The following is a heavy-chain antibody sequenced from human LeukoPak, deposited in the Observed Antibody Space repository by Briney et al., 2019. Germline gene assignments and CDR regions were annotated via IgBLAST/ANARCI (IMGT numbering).Heavy chain of an antibody. CDR1: GAPLTTSP. V-gene: IGHV3-23*01. CDR3: AKEGYDYVWGSYRKYQFDY. J-gene: IGHJ4*02. CDR2: ISGLVGGADYAVSVKIT. Sequence: RSLILSGASPGAPLTTSPTCSVRHASALGVKSASAISGLVGGADYAVSVKITYDADSVNGRFTISTDNSKTTLNLQMNSLRADDTAVYYCAKEGYDYVWGSYRKYQFDYWGQGTLVTASS. D-gene: IGHD3-16*02.